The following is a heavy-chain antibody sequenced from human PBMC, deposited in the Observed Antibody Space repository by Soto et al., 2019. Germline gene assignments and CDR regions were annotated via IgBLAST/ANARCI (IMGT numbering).Heavy chain of an antibody. CDR3: ARAPPKNDYGLFDY. CDR2: ISAYNGNT. J-gene: IGHJ4*02. V-gene: IGHV1-18*01. Sequence: ASVKVSCKASGYTFTSYGISWVRQAPGQGLEWMGWISAYNGNTNYAQKLQGRVTMTTDTSTSTAYMELRSLRSDDTAVYYCARAPPKNDYGLFDYWGQGTLVTVSS. CDR1: GYTFTSYG. D-gene: IGHD4-17*01.